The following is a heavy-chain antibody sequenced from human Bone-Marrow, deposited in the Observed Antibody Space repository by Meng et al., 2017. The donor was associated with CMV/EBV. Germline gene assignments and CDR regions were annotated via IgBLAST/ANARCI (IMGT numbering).Heavy chain of an antibody. Sequence: GESLKISCAGSGFTFRKFTINWVRQAPGKGLEWVSSISSNGYYIYYAESLRGRFTISRDNAKNSLYLQMNSLRDDDKAVYYCARDLERGLPDYWGQGTLVTVSS. CDR2: ISSNGYYI. V-gene: IGHV3-21*01. J-gene: IGHJ4*02. CDR3: ARDLERGLPDY. CDR1: GFTFRKFT.